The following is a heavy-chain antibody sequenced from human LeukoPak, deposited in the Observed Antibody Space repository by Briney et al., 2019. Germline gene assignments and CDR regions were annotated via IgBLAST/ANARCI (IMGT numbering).Heavy chain of an antibody. J-gene: IGHJ6*02. D-gene: IGHD3-22*01. CDR2: IDPSDSYT. V-gene: IGHV5-10-1*01. Sequence: GESLKISCKGSGYSFTSYWISWARQMPGKGLEWMGRIDPSDSYTNYSPSFQGHVTISADKSISTAYLQWSSLKASDTAMYYCARRDYVSSGNYYYYGMDVWGQGTTVTVSS. CDR3: ARRDYVSSGNYYYYGMDV. CDR1: GYSFTSYW.